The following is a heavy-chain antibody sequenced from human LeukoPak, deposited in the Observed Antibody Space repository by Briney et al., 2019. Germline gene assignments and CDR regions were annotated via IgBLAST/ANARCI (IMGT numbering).Heavy chain of an antibody. CDR1: GGSISSSSYY. V-gene: IGHV4-39*01. J-gene: IGHJ4*02. D-gene: IGHD3-9*01. Sequence: SETLSLTCTVSGGSISSSSYYWGWIRQPPGKGLEWIGSIYYSGSTYYNPSLKSRVTISVDTSKSQSSLKLSSVTAADTAVYYCASRSESDVTYYDILTEYYFDYWGQGTLVTVSS. CDR2: IYYSGST. CDR3: ASRSESDVTYYDILTEYYFDY.